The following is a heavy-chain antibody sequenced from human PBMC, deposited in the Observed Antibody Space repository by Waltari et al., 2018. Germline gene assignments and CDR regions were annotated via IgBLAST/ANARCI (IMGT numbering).Heavy chain of an antibody. J-gene: IGHJ4*02. CDR1: GFTFDDYA. CDR2: ISWTSGSI. Sequence: EVQLVESGGGLVQPGRSLRLSCAASGFTFDDYAMPWVRQAPGKGLGWVSGISWTSGSIGYADSVKGRFTISRDNAKNSLYLQMNSLRAEDTALYYCAKDLTTVTSYYFDYWGQGTLVTVSS. CDR3: AKDLTTVTSYYFDY. D-gene: IGHD4-17*01. V-gene: IGHV3-9*01.